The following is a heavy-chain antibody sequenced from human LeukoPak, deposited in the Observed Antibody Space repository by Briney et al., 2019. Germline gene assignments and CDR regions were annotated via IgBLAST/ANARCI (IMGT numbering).Heavy chain of an antibody. CDR2: ISAYNGNT. J-gene: IGHJ1*01. Sequence: ASVKVSCKASGYTFTSYGISWARQAPGQGLEWMGWISAYNGNTNYAQKLQGRVTMTTDTSTSTAYMELRSLRSDDTAVYYCARDPERYYYDSSGYYLEYFQHWGQGTLVTVSS. D-gene: IGHD3-22*01. V-gene: IGHV1-18*01. CDR3: ARDPERYYYDSSGYYLEYFQH. CDR1: GYTFTSYG.